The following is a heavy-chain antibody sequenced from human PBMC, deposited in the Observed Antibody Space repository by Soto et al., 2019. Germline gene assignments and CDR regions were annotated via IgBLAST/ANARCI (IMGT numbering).Heavy chain of an antibody. CDR2: ISYDGSKK. V-gene: IGHV3-30-3*01. J-gene: IGHJ4*02. D-gene: IGHD3-3*01. CDR3: ARDAYGDFWSGYCFDQ. Sequence: QVQLVESGGGVVQPGRSRRLSCAASGFTFSSSAMHWVRQAPGKGLVWVAVISYDGSKKNYADSVKGRFTLSRDNSKNTLFLQMNSLRVEDTAVYYCARDAYGDFWSGYCFDQWGQGTLVTVSA. CDR1: GFTFSSSA.